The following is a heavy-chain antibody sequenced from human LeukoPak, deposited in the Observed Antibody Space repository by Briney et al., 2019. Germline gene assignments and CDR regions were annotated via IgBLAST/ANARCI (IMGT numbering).Heavy chain of an antibody. D-gene: IGHD3-3*01. V-gene: IGHV3-13*01. CDR3: AKDSIIGRLRFLEWLMDV. CDR1: GFTYSRYD. Sequence: GGSLRLSCAASGFTYSRYDMHWVRQPTGKGLEWVSAIDTASDTYYPGSVKGRFTISRENSKNTLYLQMNSLRAEDTAVYYCAKDSIIGRLRFLEWLMDVWGKGTTVTVSS. J-gene: IGHJ6*04. CDR2: IDTASDT.